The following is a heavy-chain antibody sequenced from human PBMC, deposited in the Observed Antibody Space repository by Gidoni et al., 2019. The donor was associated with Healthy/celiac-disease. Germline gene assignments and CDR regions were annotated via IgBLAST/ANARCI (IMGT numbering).Heavy chain of an antibody. CDR3: AKDITRIVVVPAAIPDAFDI. J-gene: IGHJ3*02. CDR1: GFTFSSYA. V-gene: IGHV3-23*01. Sequence: EVQLLESGGGLVQPGWSLRLSCAASGFTFSSYAMSWVRQAPGKGLEWVSAISGSGGSTYYADSVKGRFTISRDNSKNTLYLQMNSLRAEDTAVYYCAKDITRIVVVPAAIPDAFDIWGQGTMVTVSS. CDR2: ISGSGGST. D-gene: IGHD2-2*02.